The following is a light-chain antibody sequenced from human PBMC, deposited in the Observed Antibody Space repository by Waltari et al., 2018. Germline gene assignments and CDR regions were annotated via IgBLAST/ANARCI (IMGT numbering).Light chain of an antibody. Sequence: SVLTQPPSASGTPGQRVTISCSGRSANIGSNTVNWYQQRPGTAPQLLIYGNDQRPSGVPDRFSGSKSGTSASLAISGLQSEDEADYYCATWDDSLNGSVFGGGTKLTVL. CDR2: GND. V-gene: IGLV1-44*01. CDR3: ATWDDSLNGSV. CDR1: SANIGSNT. J-gene: IGLJ2*01.